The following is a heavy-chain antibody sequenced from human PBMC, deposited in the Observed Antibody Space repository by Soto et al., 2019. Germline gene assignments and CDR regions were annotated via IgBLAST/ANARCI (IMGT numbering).Heavy chain of an antibody. CDR3: AKRFCTSTTCLSLYFYYYIGV. CDR1: GFTFISYA. CDR2: ISGSGDST. Sequence: EVQLLDSGGGLVQPGGSLRLSCAASGFTFISYALSWVRQAPGKGLEWVSGISGSGDSTNYADSVKGRFTISRDNSENTVYLQMNSLRAEDTAVYYCAKRFCTSTTCLSLYFYYYIGVWGEGTTVTVSS. V-gene: IGHV3-23*01. D-gene: IGHD2-2*01. J-gene: IGHJ6*03.